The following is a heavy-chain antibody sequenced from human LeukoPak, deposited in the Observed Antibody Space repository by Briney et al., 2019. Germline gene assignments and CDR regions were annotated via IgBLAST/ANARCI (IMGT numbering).Heavy chain of an antibody. CDR2: IIPTFGTA. CDR1: VGTFSRYA. J-gene: IGHJ4*02. Sequence: SVKVSCKASVGTFSRYAISWVGQAPGQGLEWIGGIIPTFGTANYAQKFQGRVTITADESTSTASMELSSLRSEDTAGYYCARGRQWLGELYFDYWGQGTLVTVSS. V-gene: IGHV1-69*13. D-gene: IGHD3-10*01. CDR3: ARGRQWLGELYFDY.